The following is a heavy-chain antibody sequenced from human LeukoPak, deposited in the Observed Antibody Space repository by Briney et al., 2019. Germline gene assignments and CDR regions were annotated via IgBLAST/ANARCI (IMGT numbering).Heavy chain of an antibody. CDR2: IYHSGST. CDR1: GYSISSGYY. Sequence: SETLSLTCAVSGYSISSGYYWGWIRQPPGKGLEWIGSIYHSGSTYYNPSLKSRVAISVDTSKNQFSLKLSSVTAPDMAVYYCASKLSTDFDYWGQGTLVTVSS. V-gene: IGHV4-38-2*01. CDR3: ASKLSTDFDY. J-gene: IGHJ4*02. D-gene: IGHD5/OR15-5a*01.